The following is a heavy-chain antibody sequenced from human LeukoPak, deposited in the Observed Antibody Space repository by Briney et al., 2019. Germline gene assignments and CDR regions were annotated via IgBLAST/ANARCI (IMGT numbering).Heavy chain of an antibody. CDR2: INWNGGST. V-gene: IGHV3-20*04. CDR3: ARALLYYDSSKYDAFDI. CDR1: GFTFDDYG. J-gene: IGHJ3*02. Sequence: GGSLRLSCAASGFTFDDYGMSWVRQAPGKGLEWVSGINWNGGSTGYADSVKGRFTISRDNAKNSLYLQMNSLRAEDTALYYCARALLYYDSSKYDAFDIWGQGTMVTVSS. D-gene: IGHD3-22*01.